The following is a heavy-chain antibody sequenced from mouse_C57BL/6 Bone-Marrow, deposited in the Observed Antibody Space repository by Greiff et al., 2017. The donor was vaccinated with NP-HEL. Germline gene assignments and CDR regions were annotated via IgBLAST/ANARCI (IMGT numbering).Heavy chain of an antibody. CDR1: GYAFTNYL. Sequence: QVQLKQSGAELVRPGTSVKVSCKASGYAFTNYLIEWVKQRPGQGLEWIGVINPGSGGTNYNEKFKGKATLTADKSSSTAYMQLSSLTSEDSAVYFCARGGPDYAMDYWGQGTSVTVSS. J-gene: IGHJ4*01. CDR3: ARGGPDYAMDY. CDR2: INPGSGGT. V-gene: IGHV1-54*01.